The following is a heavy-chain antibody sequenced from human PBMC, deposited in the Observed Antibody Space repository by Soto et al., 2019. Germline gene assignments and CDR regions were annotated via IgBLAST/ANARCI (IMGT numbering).Heavy chain of an antibody. J-gene: IGHJ5*02. CDR2: IYTSGST. CDR3: ARDVRYYDSSGYYAWFDP. CDR1: GGSISGYY. V-gene: IGHV4-4*07. D-gene: IGHD3-22*01. Sequence: NPSETLSLTCTVSGGSISGYYWSWIRQPAGKGLEWIGRIYTSGSTNYNPSLKSRVTMSVDTSKNQFSLKLSSVTAADTAVYYCARDVRYYDSSGYYAWFDPWGQGTLVTVSS.